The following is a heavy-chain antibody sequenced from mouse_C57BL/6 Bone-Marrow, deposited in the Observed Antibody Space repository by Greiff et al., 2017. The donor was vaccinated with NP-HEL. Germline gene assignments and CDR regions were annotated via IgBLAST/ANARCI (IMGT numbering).Heavy chain of an antibody. V-gene: IGHV1-19*01. CDR3: ARWNYYGSSHGWYFDV. J-gene: IGHJ1*03. D-gene: IGHD1-1*01. Sequence: VQLKQSGPVLVKPGASVKMSCKASGYTFTDYYMNWVKQSHGKSLEWIGVINPYNGGTSYNQKFKGKATLTVDKSSSTAYMELNSLTSEDSAVYYCARWNYYGSSHGWYFDVWGTGTTVTVSS. CDR1: GYTFTDYY. CDR2: INPYNGGT.